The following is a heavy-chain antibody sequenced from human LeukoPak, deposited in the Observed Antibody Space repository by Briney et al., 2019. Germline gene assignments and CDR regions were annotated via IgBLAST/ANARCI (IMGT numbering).Heavy chain of an antibody. CDR1: GVSISSGGYY. D-gene: IGHD2-15*01. Sequence: PSETLSLTCTVSGVSISSGGYYWGWIRQHPGKGLEWIGYIYYTGSTYYNPSLRSRATISVDMSQNQFSLRLTSVTAADTAVYYCASHCSGGACYRYYFDYWGQGSLVTVSS. V-gene: IGHV4-31*02. CDR3: ASHCSGGACYRYYFDY. CDR2: IYYTGST. J-gene: IGHJ4*02.